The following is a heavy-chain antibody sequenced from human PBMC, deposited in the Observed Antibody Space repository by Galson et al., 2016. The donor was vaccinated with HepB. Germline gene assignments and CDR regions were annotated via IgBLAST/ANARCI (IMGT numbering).Heavy chain of an antibody. CDR2: ISYDGSNK. CDR1: GFTFSSYG. CDR3: AKSGRYYGVDHFDY. V-gene: IGHV3-30*18. D-gene: IGHD4-17*01. Sequence: SLRPSCAASGFTFSSYGMHWVRQAPGKGLEWVAVISYDGSNKYYADSVKGRFTISRDNSKNTLYLQMNSLRAEDTAVYYCAKSGRYYGVDHFDYWGQGTLVTVSS. J-gene: IGHJ4*02.